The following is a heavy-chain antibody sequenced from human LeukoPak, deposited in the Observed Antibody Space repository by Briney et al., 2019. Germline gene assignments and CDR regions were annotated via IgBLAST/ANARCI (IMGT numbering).Heavy chain of an antibody. CDR3: ARGEVVIDY. Sequence: PGRSLRLXCAASGFTFDDYAMHWVRHAPGKGLEWVSGISWNSGSIGYADSVKGRFTISRDNAKNSLYLQMNSLRAEDMALYYCARGEVVIDYWGQGTLVTVSS. V-gene: IGHV3-9*03. CDR2: ISWNSGSI. CDR1: GFTFDDYA. J-gene: IGHJ4*02. D-gene: IGHD3-22*01.